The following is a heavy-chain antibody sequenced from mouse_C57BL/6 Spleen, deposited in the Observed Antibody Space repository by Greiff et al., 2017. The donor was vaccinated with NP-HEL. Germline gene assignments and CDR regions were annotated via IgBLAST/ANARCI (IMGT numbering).Heavy chain of an antibody. CDR2: ISDGGSYT. Sequence: EVQLQQSGGGLVKPGGSLKLSCAASGFTFSSYAMSWVRQTPEKRLEWVATISDGGSYTYYPDNVKGRFTISRDNAKNNLYLQMSHLKSEDTAMYYCARDLGGYDVWFAYWGQGTLVTVSA. J-gene: IGHJ3*01. D-gene: IGHD2-2*01. CDR3: ARDLGGYDVWFAY. CDR1: GFTFSSYA. V-gene: IGHV5-4*01.